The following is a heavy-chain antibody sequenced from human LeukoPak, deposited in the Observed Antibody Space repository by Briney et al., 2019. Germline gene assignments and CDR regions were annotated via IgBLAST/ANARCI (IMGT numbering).Heavy chain of an antibody. CDR3: ARDMTTVTDVSQYGMDV. Sequence: PGGSLRLSCAASGFTFSSYAMHWVRQAPGKGLEWVAVISYDGSNKYYADSVKGRFTISRDNSKNTLYLQMNSLRAEDTAVYYCARDMTTVTDVSQYGMDVWGQGTTVTVSS. CDR2: ISYDGSNK. D-gene: IGHD4-11*01. V-gene: IGHV3-30*04. J-gene: IGHJ6*02. CDR1: GFTFSSYA.